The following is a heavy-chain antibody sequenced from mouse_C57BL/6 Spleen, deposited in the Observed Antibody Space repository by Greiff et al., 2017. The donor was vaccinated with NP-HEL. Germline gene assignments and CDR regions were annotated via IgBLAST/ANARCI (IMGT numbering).Heavy chain of an antibody. V-gene: IGHV1-50*01. CDR3: ARGRRTGTLFDY. J-gene: IGHJ2*01. CDR1: GYTFTSYW. CDR2: IDPSDSYT. D-gene: IGHD4-1*01. Sequence: QVQLQQPGAELVKPGASVKLSCKASGYTFTSYWMQWVKQRPGQGLEWIGEIDPSDSYTNYNQKFKGKATLTVDTSSSTAYMQLSSLTSEDSAVYYCARGRRTGTLFDYWGQGTTLTVAS.